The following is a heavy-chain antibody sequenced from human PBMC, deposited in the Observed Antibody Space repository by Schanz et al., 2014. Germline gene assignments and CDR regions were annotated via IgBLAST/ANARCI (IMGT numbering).Heavy chain of an antibody. CDR1: GFSFTTYA. CDR3: ARGGFGEVSYVDY. Sequence: VQLVESGGGVVQPGRSLRLSCAASGFSFTTYAMSWVRQAPGKGLEWVSAISGSGGSTYYADSVKGRFTISRDNAKNSLYLEMNSLIAEDTALYYCARGGFGEVSYVDYWGQGTLVTVSS. D-gene: IGHD3-10*01. J-gene: IGHJ4*02. V-gene: IGHV3-23*04. CDR2: ISGSGGST.